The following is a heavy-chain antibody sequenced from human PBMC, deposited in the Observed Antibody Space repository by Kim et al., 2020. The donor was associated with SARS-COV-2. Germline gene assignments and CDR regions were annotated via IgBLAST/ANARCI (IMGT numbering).Heavy chain of an antibody. CDR1: GGSFSGYY. CDR2: INHSGST. Sequence: SETLSLTCAVYGGSFSGYYWSWIRQPPGKGLGWIGEINHSGSTNYNPSLKSRVTISVDTSKNQFSLKLSSVTAADTAVYYCARGGELWFGELLLLDYWG. D-gene: IGHD3-10*01. V-gene: IGHV4-34*01. J-gene: IGHJ4*01. CDR3: ARGGELWFGELLLLDY.